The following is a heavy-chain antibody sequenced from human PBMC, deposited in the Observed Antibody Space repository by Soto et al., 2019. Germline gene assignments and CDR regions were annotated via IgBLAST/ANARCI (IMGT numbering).Heavy chain of an antibody. CDR1: GFTFSSFA. CDR2: ISRSGGTT. Sequence: LRLSCAASGFTFSSFAMSWVRQAPGKGLEWVSGISRSGGTTYYADSVKGRFTISRDNSKHTLYLQVNSLRAEDTAVYYCAKAPGSGWLFDYWGQGTLVTVSS. D-gene: IGHD6-19*01. J-gene: IGHJ4*02. V-gene: IGHV3-23*01. CDR3: AKAPGSGWLFDY.